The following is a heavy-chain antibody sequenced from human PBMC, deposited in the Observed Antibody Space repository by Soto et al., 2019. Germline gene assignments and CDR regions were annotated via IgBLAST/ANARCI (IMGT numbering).Heavy chain of an antibody. CDR3: AQFSVNTAPFDY. CDR2: IYWDDDK. D-gene: IGHD4-17*01. J-gene: IGHJ4*02. CDR1: GFSLSTSGVG. Sequence: QITLKESGPTLVKPTQTLTLTCTFSGFSLSTSGVGVGWIRQPPGKALEWLALIYWDDDKRYSPSLKSRITIPKDTSKNQVVLTMTNMDPVDTATYYCAQFSVNTAPFDYWGQGTLVTVSS. V-gene: IGHV2-5*02.